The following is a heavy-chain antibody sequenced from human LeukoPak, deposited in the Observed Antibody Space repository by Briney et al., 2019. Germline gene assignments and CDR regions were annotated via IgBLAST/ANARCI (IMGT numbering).Heavy chain of an antibody. Sequence: ASVKVSCKTSGYSFTNYHIHWVRQAPGQGLEWMGISNPSSGSFQGRVTITRDTSTSTAHMELSSLRSEDTAVYYCARERSGSYEFDYWGQGTLVTVSS. J-gene: IGHJ4*02. CDR1: GYSFTNYH. CDR2: SNPSSGS. V-gene: IGHV1-46*01. D-gene: IGHD1-26*01. CDR3: ARERSGSYEFDY.